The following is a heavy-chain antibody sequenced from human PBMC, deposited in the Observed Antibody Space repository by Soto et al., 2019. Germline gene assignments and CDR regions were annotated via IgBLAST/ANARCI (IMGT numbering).Heavy chain of an antibody. CDR3: ARSRSVGSYYTFLDY. D-gene: IGHD1-26*01. CDR2: INPNSGGP. V-gene: IGHV1-2*04. CDR1: GYIFSGYY. Sequence: ASVKASCKASGYIFSGYYMHWVRQAPGQGLEWMGWINPNSGGPNLSRKFQGWVTMTSDTSISTAYMELSRLKSDDTAVYFCARSRSVGSYYTFLDYWGQGTLVPVSS. J-gene: IGHJ4*02.